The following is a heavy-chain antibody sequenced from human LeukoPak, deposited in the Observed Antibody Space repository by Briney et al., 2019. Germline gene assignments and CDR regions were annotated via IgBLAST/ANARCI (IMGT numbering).Heavy chain of an antibody. CDR2: INHSGST. J-gene: IGHJ5*02. CDR1: GGSFSGYY. Sequence: SETLSLTCAVYGGSFSGYYWSWIRQPPGKGLEWIGEINHSGSTNYNPSLKSRVTISVDTSKNQFSLKLSSVTAADTAVYYCARAELIVVVPAASTWFDPWGQGTLVTVPS. D-gene: IGHD2-2*01. V-gene: IGHV4-34*01. CDR3: ARAELIVVVPAASTWFDP.